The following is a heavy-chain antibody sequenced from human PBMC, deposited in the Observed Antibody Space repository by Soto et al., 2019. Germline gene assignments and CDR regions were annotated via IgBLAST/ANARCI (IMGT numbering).Heavy chain of an antibody. J-gene: IGHJ6*02. CDR2: IYHSGST. CDR1: GGSISSGGYS. D-gene: IGHD4-17*01. CDR3: ASAHYGDYGYGMDV. V-gene: IGHV4-30-2*01. Sequence: QLQLQESGSGLVKPSQTLSLTCAVSGGSISSGGYSWSWIRQPPGKGLEWIGYIYHSGSTYYNPFLQGRAPMSDTTLTTQSSPKPSSVTAADTVVYYCASAHYGDYGYGMDVWGQGTTVTVSS.